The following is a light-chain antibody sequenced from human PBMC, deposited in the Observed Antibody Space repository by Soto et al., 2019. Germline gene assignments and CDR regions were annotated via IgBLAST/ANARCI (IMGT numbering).Light chain of an antibody. V-gene: IGLV2-11*01. Sequence: QSVLTQPRSVSGPPGQSVSISCSGTSSDVGTYNYVSWYQQHPGKAPKLMIYDVSKRPPGVPDRFSGSKSGNTASLTISGLQAEDEADYYCCSYAGGYTHAVFGGGTK. CDR1: SSDVGTYNY. CDR3: CSYAGGYTHAV. CDR2: DVS. J-gene: IGLJ2*01.